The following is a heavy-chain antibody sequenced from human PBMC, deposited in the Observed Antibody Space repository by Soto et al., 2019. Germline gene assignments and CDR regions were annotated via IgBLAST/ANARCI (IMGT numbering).Heavy chain of an antibody. J-gene: IGHJ5*02. Sequence: SVKVSCKTSGYTFTDYDINWVRQATVQGLEWIGWMNPNSGETGYAQKFQGRVTMTRSASLSTAYLELSSLRSEDTAVYYCARVAVAARPRWYNWFDPWGQGTLVTVSS. CDR2: MNPNSGET. CDR1: GYTFTDYD. V-gene: IGHV1-8*01. D-gene: IGHD2-15*01. CDR3: ARVAVAARPRWYNWFDP.